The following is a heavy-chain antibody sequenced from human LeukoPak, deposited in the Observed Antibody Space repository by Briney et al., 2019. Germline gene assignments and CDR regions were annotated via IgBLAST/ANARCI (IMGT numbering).Heavy chain of an antibody. CDR3: GTGITTFVDY. J-gene: IGHJ4*02. CDR1: GFTFSSYG. V-gene: IGHV3-33*01. Sequence: GGSLRLSCAASGFTFSSYGMHWVRQAPGKGLEWVAVIWYDGSNKYYADSVKGRFTISRDSSKNTVYLQMNSLRAEDTAVYYCGTGITTFVDYWGLGTLVTVSS. D-gene: IGHD3-3*01. CDR2: IWYDGSNK.